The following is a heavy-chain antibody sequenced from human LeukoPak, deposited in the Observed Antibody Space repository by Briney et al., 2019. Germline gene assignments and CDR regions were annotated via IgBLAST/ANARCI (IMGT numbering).Heavy chain of an antibody. CDR1: GDSVSSNSAA. CDR3: ARQYYGGNSRWVYYFDY. V-gene: IGHV6-1*01. Sequence: SQTLSLTCAISGDSVSSNSAAWNWIRQSPSRGLEWLGRTYYRSKWYNDYAVSMKSRITINPDTSKNQFSLQLNSVTPEDTAVYYCARQYYGGNSRWVYYFDYWGQGTLVTVSS. D-gene: IGHD4-17*01. J-gene: IGHJ4*02. CDR2: TYYRSKWYN.